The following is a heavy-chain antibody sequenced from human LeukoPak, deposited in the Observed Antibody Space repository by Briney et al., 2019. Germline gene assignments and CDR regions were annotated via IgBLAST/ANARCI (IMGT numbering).Heavy chain of an antibody. CDR3: ARDGGRYYSVFDT. CDR1: GYSISSGYY. J-gene: IGHJ3*02. Sequence: SETLSLTCTVSGYSISSGYYWGWIRQPPGKGLEWIGSIYHSGSTYYNPSLKSRVTISVDTSKNQFSLKLSSVTAADTAVYYCARDGGRYYSVFDTWGQGTMVTVSS. CDR2: IYHSGST. D-gene: IGHD1-26*01. V-gene: IGHV4-38-2*02.